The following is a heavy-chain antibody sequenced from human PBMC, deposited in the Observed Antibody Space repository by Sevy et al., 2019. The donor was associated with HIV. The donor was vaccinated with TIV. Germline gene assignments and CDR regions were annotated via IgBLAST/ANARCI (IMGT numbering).Heavy chain of an antibody. D-gene: IGHD6-6*01. CDR3: ARPSSSPYYYYGMDV. CDR2: IIPMFDTA. CDR1: GGTFSNYA. Sequence: ASVKVSCKASGGTFSNYAISWVRQAPGQGVEGMGGIIPMFDTARYAQKFQGRVTITADESTSTAYMELSSLRSEDTALYYCARPSSSPYYYYGMDVWGQGTTVTVSS. J-gene: IGHJ6*02. V-gene: IGHV1-69*13.